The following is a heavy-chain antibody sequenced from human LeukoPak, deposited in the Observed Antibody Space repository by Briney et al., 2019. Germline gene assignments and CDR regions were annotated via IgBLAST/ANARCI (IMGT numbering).Heavy chain of an antibody. Sequence: SETLSLTCTVSGGSINNYYWSWVRQPPGKGLEWIGYAFYTGYTHYNPSLKSRVTISVDTSKNQFSLKLSSVTAADTAVYYCARVRYRYSSSWYDNNWFDPWGQGTLVTVSS. V-gene: IGHV4-59*08. CDR3: ARVRYRYSSSWYDNNWFDP. D-gene: IGHD6-13*01. CDR2: AFYTGYT. CDR1: GGSINNYY. J-gene: IGHJ5*02.